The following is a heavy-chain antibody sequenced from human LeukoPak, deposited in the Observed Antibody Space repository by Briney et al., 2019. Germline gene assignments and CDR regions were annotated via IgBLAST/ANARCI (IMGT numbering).Heavy chain of an antibody. Sequence: GGSLRLSCTVSGFTVSSNSMSWVRQAPGKGLEWVSFIYSDNTHYSDSVKGRFTISRDNSKNTLYLQMNSLRAEDTAVYYCAKGNGITMIVVVMAFDYWGQATLVTVSS. D-gene: IGHD3-22*01. J-gene: IGHJ4*02. CDR1: GFTVSSNS. CDR2: IYSDNT. CDR3: AKGNGITMIVVVMAFDY. V-gene: IGHV3-53*01.